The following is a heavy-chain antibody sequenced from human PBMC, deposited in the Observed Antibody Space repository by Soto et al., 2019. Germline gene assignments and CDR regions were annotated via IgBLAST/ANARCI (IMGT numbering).Heavy chain of an antibody. D-gene: IGHD4-4*01. CDR1: GGSISSYY. Sequence: SETRSLTCTVSGGSISSYYWSWIGQPPGKGLEWIGYIYYSGSTNYNPSLKSRVTISINTSKNQFSLKLSSVTAADTAVYYCARGPTVTNYYYGMDVWGQGTTVTVSS. CDR3: ARGPTVTNYYYGMDV. CDR2: IYYSGST. V-gene: IGHV4-59*01. J-gene: IGHJ6*02.